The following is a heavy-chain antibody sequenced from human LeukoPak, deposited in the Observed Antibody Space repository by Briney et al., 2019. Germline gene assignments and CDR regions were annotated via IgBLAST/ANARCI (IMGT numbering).Heavy chain of an antibody. CDR3: ARGGSGLGGAFDI. CDR2: IYYSGST. D-gene: IGHD3-10*01. V-gene: IGHV4-59*08. J-gene: IGHJ3*02. CDR1: GGSISSYY. Sequence: SETLSLTCTVSGGSISSYYWSWIRQPPGKGLEWIGYIYYSGSTNYNPSLKSRVTISVDTSKNQFSLKLSSVTAADTAVYYCARGGSGLGGAFDIWGQGTMVTVSS.